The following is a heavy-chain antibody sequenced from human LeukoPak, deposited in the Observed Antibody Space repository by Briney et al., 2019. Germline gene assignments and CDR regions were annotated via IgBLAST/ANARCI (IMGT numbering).Heavy chain of an antibody. CDR1: GFTVSTNY. Sequence: PGGSLRLSCAASGFTVSTNYMSWVRQAPGKGLEWVSVIYSGGSTYYADSVKGRFTISRDNSKNTVYLQMNSLSAEDTAVYYCARDHNCGGDCYSGMDVWGKGITVTVSS. J-gene: IGHJ6*04. CDR2: IYSGGST. CDR3: ARDHNCGGDCYSGMDV. V-gene: IGHV3-53*01. D-gene: IGHD2-21*01.